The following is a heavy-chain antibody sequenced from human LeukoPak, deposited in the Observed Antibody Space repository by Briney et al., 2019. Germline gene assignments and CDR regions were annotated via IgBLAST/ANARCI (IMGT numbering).Heavy chain of an antibody. Sequence: ASVKVSCKASGYTFTSYGISWVRQAPGQGLEWMGWISAYNGNTNYAQELQGRVTMTTDTSTSTAYMELRSLRSDDTAVYYCARDKGSSSWHRVMDYWGQGTLVTASS. D-gene: IGHD6-13*01. CDR2: ISAYNGNT. CDR3: ARDKGSSSWHRVMDY. CDR1: GYTFTSYG. J-gene: IGHJ4*02. V-gene: IGHV1-18*04.